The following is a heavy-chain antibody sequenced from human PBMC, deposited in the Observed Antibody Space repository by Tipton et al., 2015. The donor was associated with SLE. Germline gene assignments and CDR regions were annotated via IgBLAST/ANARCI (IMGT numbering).Heavy chain of an antibody. CDR3: ARGGHKANFYYMDV. Sequence: TLSLTCTVSGGSISTSPYYWGWIRQPPGKGLEWIGNIYYSGSTFYNPSLKSRVTISVDTSKNQFSLKLSSVTAADTAVYYCARGGHKANFYYMDVWGKGTTVTVSS. V-gene: IGHV4-39*07. CDR1: GGSISTSPYY. D-gene: IGHD5-12*01. J-gene: IGHJ6*03. CDR2: IYYSGST.